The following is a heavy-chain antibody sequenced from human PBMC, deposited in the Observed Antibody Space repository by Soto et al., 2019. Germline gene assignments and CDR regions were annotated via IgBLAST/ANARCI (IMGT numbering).Heavy chain of an antibody. CDR3: ATGTRNSWTCDF. Sequence: QVQVVQSGSEVKKPGSSVKVSCKASGGTFSNYAISWVRQAPGHGLEWVGGIIPLTETPVYAQTVQGRLTITADDITSAAYMELSSLRSDDTAVYYCATGTRNSWTCDFWGQGTLVTISS. D-gene: IGHD6-13*01. CDR1: GGTFSNYA. V-gene: IGHV1-69*01. J-gene: IGHJ4*02. CDR2: IIPLTETP.